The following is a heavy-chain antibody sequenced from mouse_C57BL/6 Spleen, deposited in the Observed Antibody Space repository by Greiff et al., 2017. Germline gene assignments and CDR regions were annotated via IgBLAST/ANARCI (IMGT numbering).Heavy chain of an antibody. Sequence: VQLKQSVAELVRPGASVKLSCTASGFNIKNTYMHWVKQRPEQGLEWIGRIDPAHGNTKYAQKFQGKATITADTSANTAYLQLCSLTSEDTAIYYCARSPRSWYFDVWGTGTTVTVSS. CDR3: ARSPRSWYFDV. CDR2: IDPAHGNT. V-gene: IGHV14-3*01. CDR1: GFNIKNTY. J-gene: IGHJ1*03.